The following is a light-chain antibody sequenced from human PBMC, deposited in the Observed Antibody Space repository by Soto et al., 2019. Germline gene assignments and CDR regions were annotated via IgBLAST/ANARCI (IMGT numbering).Light chain of an antibody. J-gene: IGKJ1*01. Sequence: EIVLTQSPGTLSLSPGEIATLSCRASQSVSSTHSAWYQQKSGQAHRLLIYSASNRATGIPDRFSGSGSGTDFTLTISSLEPEDFAVDYCEQYGSAAGKFGQGPKVES. CDR2: SAS. CDR3: EQYGSAAGK. V-gene: IGKV3-20*01. CDR1: QSVSSTH.